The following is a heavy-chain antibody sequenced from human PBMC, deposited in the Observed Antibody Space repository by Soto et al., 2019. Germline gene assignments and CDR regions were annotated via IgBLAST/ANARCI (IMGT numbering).Heavy chain of an antibody. CDR2: ISNRGDST. D-gene: IGHD6-13*01. Sequence: PGGSLRLSXASSGFIFSSYAMSWVRQAPGKGLEWVSGISNRGDSTYYADSVKGRFTISRDNSKKTLFLQMNSLRGEDTAVYYCAKDALSTSWYEFDYWGQGTLVTVSS. V-gene: IGHV3-23*01. J-gene: IGHJ4*02. CDR3: AKDALSTSWYEFDY. CDR1: GFIFSSYA.